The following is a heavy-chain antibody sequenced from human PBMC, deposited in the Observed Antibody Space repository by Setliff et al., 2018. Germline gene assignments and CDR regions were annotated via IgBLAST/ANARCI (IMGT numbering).Heavy chain of an antibody. CDR1: GGSISSGGYY. V-gene: IGHV4-31*03. CDR3: ARGVRTGHLDS. Sequence: KPSETLSLTCTVSGGSISSGGYYWSWIRQHPGKGLEWIGYIYYSGSTSYYNPSLKSRVTISVDTSKNQFSLKLRSVTAADTAVYYCARGVRTGHLDSWGQGTLVTVSS. D-gene: IGHD1-1*01. J-gene: IGHJ4*02. CDR2: IYYSGSTS.